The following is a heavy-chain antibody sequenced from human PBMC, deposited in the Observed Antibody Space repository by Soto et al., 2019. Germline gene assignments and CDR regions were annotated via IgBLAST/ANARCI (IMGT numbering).Heavy chain of an antibody. Sequence: QVQLQQPGPGLVKPSQTLSLTCAISGDSVSSNSAAWNWIRQSPSRGLEWLGRTYYRSKWYNDYAVTVKRRITINPNTSKNQFSLQLNSVTTEDTAVYYCARAKGGEDNYDSSGYLDYWGQGTLVTVSS. CDR2: TYYRSKWYN. D-gene: IGHD3-22*01. V-gene: IGHV6-1*01. J-gene: IGHJ4*02. CDR3: ARAKGGEDNYDSSGYLDY. CDR1: GDSVSSNSAA.